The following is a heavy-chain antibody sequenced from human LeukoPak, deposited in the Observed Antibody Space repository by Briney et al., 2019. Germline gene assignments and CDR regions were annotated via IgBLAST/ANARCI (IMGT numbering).Heavy chain of an antibody. D-gene: IGHD3-3*01. J-gene: IGHJ4*02. CDR2: MNPNSGNT. CDR3: ARGSRGTSDFWSGYSYYFDF. CDR1: GYTFTSYD. V-gene: IGHV1-8*01. Sequence: ASVKVSCKASGYTFTSYDINWVRQATGQGLEWMGWMNPNSGNTGYAQKFQGRVTMTRDTSISTAYMELSILRSEDTAVYYCARGSRGTSDFWSGYSYYFDFWGQGTLVTVSS.